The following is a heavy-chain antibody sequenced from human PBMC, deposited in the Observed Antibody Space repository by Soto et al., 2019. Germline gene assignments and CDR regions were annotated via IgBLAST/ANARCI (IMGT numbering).Heavy chain of an antibody. Sequence: GGSLRLSCAASGFTFSSYAMSWVRQAPGKGLEWVSAISGSGGSTYYADSVKGRFTISRDNSKNTLYLQMNSLRAEDTAVYYCAREGVVAATLTLGDYYYYMDVWGKGTTVTVSS. V-gene: IGHV3-23*01. D-gene: IGHD2-15*01. CDR3: AREGVVAATLTLGDYYYYMDV. J-gene: IGHJ6*03. CDR2: ISGSGGST. CDR1: GFTFSSYA.